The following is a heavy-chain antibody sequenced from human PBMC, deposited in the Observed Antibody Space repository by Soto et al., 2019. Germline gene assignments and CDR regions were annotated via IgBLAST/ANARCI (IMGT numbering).Heavy chain of an antibody. CDR3: AGTYSDFWSGYYKYYYHGMDV. J-gene: IGHJ6*02. CDR1: GFTVSSNY. CDR2: IYSGGST. D-gene: IGHD3-3*01. Sequence: GGSLRLSCAASGFTVSSNYMSWVRQAPGKGLEWVSVIYSGGSTYYADSVKGRFTISRDNSKNTLYLQMNRLRAEDTAVYYCAGTYSDFWSGYYKYYYHGMDVWGQGTTVTVSS. V-gene: IGHV3-53*01.